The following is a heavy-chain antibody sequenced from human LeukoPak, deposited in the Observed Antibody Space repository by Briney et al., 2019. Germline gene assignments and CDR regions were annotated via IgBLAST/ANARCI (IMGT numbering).Heavy chain of an antibody. J-gene: IGHJ4*02. Sequence: SETLSLTCTVSGGSISSYYWSWIRQPPGKGLEWIGYIYYSGSTNYDPSLKSRVTISVDTSKNQFSLKVSSVTAADTAVYYCASNYYGSGSLDYWGQGNLVTVSS. CDR1: GGSISSYY. CDR3: ASNYYGSGSLDY. D-gene: IGHD3-10*01. CDR2: IYYSGST. V-gene: IGHV4-59*08.